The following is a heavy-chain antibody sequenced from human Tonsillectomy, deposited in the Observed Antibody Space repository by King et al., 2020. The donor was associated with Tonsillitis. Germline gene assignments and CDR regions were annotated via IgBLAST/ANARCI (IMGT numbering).Heavy chain of an antibody. J-gene: IGHJ3*02. Sequence: VQLQQWGAGLLKPSETLSLTCAVYGGSFRDYYWSWIRQPPGKRLEWIGEINHSGSTKYNPSLKSRVTISVDTSNNQFSLRLRSVTAADTAVYYCARDEDSSGYYKNDAFDIWGQGTMVTVSS. CDR2: INHSGST. CDR1: GGSFRDYY. CDR3: ARDEDSSGYYKNDAFDI. D-gene: IGHD3-22*01. V-gene: IGHV4-34*01.